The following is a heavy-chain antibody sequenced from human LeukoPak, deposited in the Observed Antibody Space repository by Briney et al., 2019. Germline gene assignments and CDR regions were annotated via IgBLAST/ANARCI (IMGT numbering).Heavy chain of an antibody. J-gene: IGHJ4*02. CDR2: ISAYNGNT. CDR1: GYTFTSYG. D-gene: IGHD2-2*01. Sequence: ASVKVSCKASGYTFTSYGISWVRQAPGQGPEWMGWISAYNGNTNYAQKLQGRVTMTTDTSTSTAYMELRSLRSDDTAVYYSARGKVDIVVVPAADFDYWGQGTLVTVSS. V-gene: IGHV1-18*01. CDR3: ARGKVDIVVVPAADFDY.